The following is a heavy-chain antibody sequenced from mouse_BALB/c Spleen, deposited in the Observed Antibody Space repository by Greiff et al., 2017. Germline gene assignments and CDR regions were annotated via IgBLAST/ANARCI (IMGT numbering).Heavy chain of an antibody. Sequence: EVQRVESGGGLVKPGGSLKLSCAASGFTFSSYAMSWVRQTPEKRLEWVASISSGGSTYYPDSVKGRFTISRDNARNILYLQMSSLRSEDTAMYYCARGPYGYAMDYWGQGTSVTVSS. CDR2: ISSGGST. CDR1: GFTFSSYA. D-gene: IGHD1-1*01. J-gene: IGHJ4*01. CDR3: ARGPYGYAMDY. V-gene: IGHV5-6-5*01.